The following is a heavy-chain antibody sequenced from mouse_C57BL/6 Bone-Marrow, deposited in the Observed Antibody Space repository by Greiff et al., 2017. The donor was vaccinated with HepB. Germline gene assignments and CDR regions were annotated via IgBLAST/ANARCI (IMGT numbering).Heavy chain of an antibody. D-gene: IGHD2-1*01. Sequence: VQLQQSGAELVRPGASVKVSCTASGFNIKDDYMHWVKQRPEQGLEWIGWIDPENGDTEYASKFQGKATITADTSSNTAYLQLSSLTSEDTAVYYCTPAGYGNYRYWGQGTTLTVSS. CDR2: IDPENGDT. V-gene: IGHV14-4*01. J-gene: IGHJ2*01. CDR1: GFNIKDDY. CDR3: TPAGYGNYRY.